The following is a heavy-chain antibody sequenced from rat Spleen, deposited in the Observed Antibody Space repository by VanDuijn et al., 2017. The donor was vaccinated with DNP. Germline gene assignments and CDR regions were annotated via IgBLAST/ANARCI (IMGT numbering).Heavy chain of an antibody. CDR2: INKDSSTI. J-gene: IGHJ2*01. Sequence: EVKLVESGGGLVQPGRSLKLSCAASEFNFNDYWMGWVRQAPGKGLEWIGQINKDSSTIIYSPSLKDKFTISRDNAQNTLYLQMNKLGSEDTAIYHCAKGPNYGGYSDYFDYWGQGVMVTVSS. V-gene: IGHV4-2*01. D-gene: IGHD1-11*01. CDR1: EFNFNDYW. CDR3: AKGPNYGGYSDYFDY.